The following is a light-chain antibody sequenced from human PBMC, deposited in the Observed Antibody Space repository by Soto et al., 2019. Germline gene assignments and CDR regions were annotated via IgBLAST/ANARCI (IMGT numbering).Light chain of an antibody. CDR2: EVS. CDR3: SSYEASNKFV. J-gene: IGLJ1*01. CDR1: SSDIGAYIY. V-gene: IGLV2-8*01. Sequence: QSALTQPPSASGSPGQSVTISCTGTSSDIGAYIYVSWYQQHPGKAPKLMISEVSRRPSGVPERFSGSKSGNTASLTVSGLQADDEPHYYCSSYEASNKFVFGTGTKVTVL.